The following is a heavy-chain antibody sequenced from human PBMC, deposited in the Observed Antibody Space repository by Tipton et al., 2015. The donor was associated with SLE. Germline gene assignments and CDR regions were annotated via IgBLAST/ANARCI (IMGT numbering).Heavy chain of an antibody. CDR2: IYPADSDT. CDR1: EYSLTNYW. J-gene: IGHJ5*02. Sequence: QLVQSGAEVKKAGESLQISCKGPEYSLTNYWIGWVRQLPGKGLEWMGVIYPADSDTRYSPSFQGHVTISADTSSDTAYLQWSNLKASDSAMYYCARRPSGYFPFETWGQGTLVTVSS. CDR3: ARRPSGYFPFET. V-gene: IGHV5-51*03. D-gene: IGHD5-12*01.